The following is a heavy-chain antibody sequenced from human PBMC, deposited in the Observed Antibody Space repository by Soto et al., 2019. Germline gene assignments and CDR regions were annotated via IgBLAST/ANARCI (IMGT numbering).Heavy chain of an antibody. CDR1: GFTFSTYT. CDR2: ISSSSSYI. V-gene: IGHV3-21*01. Sequence: EVQLVESGGGLVKPGGSLRLSCAASGFTFSTYTMNWVRQAPGKGLEWVSSISSSSSYIYYADSVKGRFTISRDNAKNSLYLQMNSLRAEDTAVYYCAKCGDCNLGGSYWGQGTLVTVSS. D-gene: IGHD2-21*02. J-gene: IGHJ4*02. CDR3: AKCGDCNLGGSY.